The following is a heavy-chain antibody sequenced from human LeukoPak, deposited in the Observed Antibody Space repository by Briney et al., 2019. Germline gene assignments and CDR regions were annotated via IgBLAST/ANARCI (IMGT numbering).Heavy chain of an antibody. CDR2: ISYDGTHK. V-gene: IGHV3-30*02. D-gene: IGHD2-21*02. CDR3: AKDLSEADIRVAGTYCGGDCYSGYNWFDP. Sequence: GGSLRLSCAASGFVFRNYAMHWVRQAPGKGVEWVAVISYDGTHKDYTDSVKGRFTISRDNSKNTLYLQMNSLRAEDTAVYYCAKDLSEADIRVAGTYCGGDCYSGYNWFDPWGQGTLVTVSS. J-gene: IGHJ5*02. CDR1: GFVFRNYA.